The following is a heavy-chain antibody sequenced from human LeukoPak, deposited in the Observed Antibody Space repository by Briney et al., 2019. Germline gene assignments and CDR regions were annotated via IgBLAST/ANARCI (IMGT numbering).Heavy chain of an antibody. Sequence: GASVKVSCKASGYTFTTYYMHWVRQAPGQGLEWMGWINPNSGGTNYAQRFQGRVTMTRDTSISTAYMELSRLRSDDTALYYCARRRETSVTTSRFYYLDVWGKGTTVTVSS. CDR1: GYTFTTYY. D-gene: IGHD4-17*01. J-gene: IGHJ6*03. V-gene: IGHV1-2*02. CDR2: INPNSGGT. CDR3: ARRRETSVTTSRFYYLDV.